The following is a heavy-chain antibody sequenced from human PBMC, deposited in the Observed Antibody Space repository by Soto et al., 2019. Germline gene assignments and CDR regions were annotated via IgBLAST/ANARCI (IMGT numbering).Heavy chain of an antibody. Sequence: GGSLRLSCAASGFTFSSYGMHWVRQAPGKGLEWVAVIWYDGSNKYYADSVKGRFTISRDNSKNTLYLQMNSLRAEDTAAYYCARDDKIAVAAPYYYGMDVWGQGTTVTVSS. CDR1: GFTFSSYG. D-gene: IGHD6-19*01. CDR3: ARDDKIAVAAPYYYGMDV. J-gene: IGHJ6*02. V-gene: IGHV3-33*01. CDR2: IWYDGSNK.